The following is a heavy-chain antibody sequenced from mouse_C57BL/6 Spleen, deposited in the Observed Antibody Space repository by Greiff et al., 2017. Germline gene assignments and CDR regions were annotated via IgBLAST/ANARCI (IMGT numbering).Heavy chain of an antibody. J-gene: IGHJ2*01. D-gene: IGHD1-1*01. V-gene: IGHV1-62-2*01. CDR3: ARHEGGGDYYGSRGYFDY. CDR1: GYTFTEYT. CDR2: FYPGGGSI. Sequence: QVQLQQSGAELVKPGESVKLSCKASGYTFTEYTIHWVKQRSGQGLEWIGWFYPGGGSIKYNEKFKDKATLTADKSSSTVYMELSRLTSEDSAVXVCARHEGGGDYYGSRGYFDYWGQGTTLTVSS.